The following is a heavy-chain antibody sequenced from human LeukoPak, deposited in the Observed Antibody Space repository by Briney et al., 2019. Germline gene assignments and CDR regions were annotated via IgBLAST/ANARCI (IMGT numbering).Heavy chain of an antibody. D-gene: IGHD1-1*01. Sequence: GESLKISCKGSGYSFTSYWIGWVRQMPGKGLEWMGIIYPGDSDTRYSPSFQGQVTISADKSISTAYLQWSSLKASDTAKYYCARLSGYDYYYYYYMDVWGKGTTVTVSS. CDR1: GYSFTSYW. V-gene: IGHV5-51*01. CDR3: ARLSGYDYYYYYYMDV. J-gene: IGHJ6*03. CDR2: IYPGDSDT.